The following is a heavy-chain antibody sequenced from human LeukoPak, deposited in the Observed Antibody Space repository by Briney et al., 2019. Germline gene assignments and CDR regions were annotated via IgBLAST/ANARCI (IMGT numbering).Heavy chain of an antibody. V-gene: IGHV3-30*03. J-gene: IGHJ3*02. D-gene: IGHD4-23*01. CDR1: GFTFSSYR. CDR3: ATGGASVFLDAFDI. Sequence: GRSLSLSCAASGFTFSSYRMHWLRQAPGKGLEGVAVISYDGSNKFYADSVKGRFTISRDNSKNTLYLQMNSLRAEDTAVYYCATGGASVFLDAFDIWGQGTMVTVSS. CDR2: ISYDGSNK.